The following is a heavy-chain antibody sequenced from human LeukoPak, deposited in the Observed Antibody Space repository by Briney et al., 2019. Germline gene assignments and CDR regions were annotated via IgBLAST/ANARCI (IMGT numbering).Heavy chain of an antibody. J-gene: IGHJ4*02. CDR1: GFTFSSYW. Sequence: PGGSLRLSCAASGFTFSSYWMSWVRQAPGKGLEWVANIKQDGSEKYYVDSVKGRFTISRDNAKNSLYLQMNSLRAGDTAVYYCAKVGGYYDSSGYYYFDYWGQGTLVTVSS. D-gene: IGHD3-22*01. V-gene: IGHV3-7*03. CDR3: AKVGGYYDSSGYYYFDY. CDR2: IKQDGSEK.